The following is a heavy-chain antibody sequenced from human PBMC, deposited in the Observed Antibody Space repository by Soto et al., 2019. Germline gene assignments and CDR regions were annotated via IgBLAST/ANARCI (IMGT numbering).Heavy chain of an antibody. Sequence: QVQLVQSGAEVKKPGSSVKVSCKASGGTFSSYAISWVRQAPGQGLEWMGGIIPIFGTANYAQKFQGRVTIXXDXSXXTAYMELSSLRSEDTAVYYCASYPTLKGTGHGMDVWGRGTTVTVSS. CDR1: GGTFSSYA. D-gene: IGHD1-1*01. CDR2: IIPIFGTA. CDR3: ASYPTLKGTGHGMDV. J-gene: IGHJ6*02. V-gene: IGHV1-69*12.